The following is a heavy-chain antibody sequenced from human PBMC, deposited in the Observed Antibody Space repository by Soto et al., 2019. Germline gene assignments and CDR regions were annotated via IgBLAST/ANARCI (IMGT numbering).Heavy chain of an antibody. CDR1: GYSFTSYW. Sequence: GESLKLSCKGSGYSFTSYWIGWVRQMPGKGLEWMGVIYPGDSDTRYSPSFQGQVTISADKSISTAYLQWSSLNASDTAMYYCARLDGDHEGYYYYYVIDVWGQGTTVTVS. CDR3: ARLDGDHEGYYYYYVIDV. CDR2: IYPGDSDT. J-gene: IGHJ6*02. V-gene: IGHV5-51*01.